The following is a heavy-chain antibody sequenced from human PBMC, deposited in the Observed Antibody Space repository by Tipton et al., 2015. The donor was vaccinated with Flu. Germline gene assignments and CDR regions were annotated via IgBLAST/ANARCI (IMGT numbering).Heavy chain of an antibody. J-gene: IGHJ4*02. CDR2: INHSGST. D-gene: IGHD3-22*01. Sequence: TLSLTCSVYGGSFSGYYWTWIRQPPGKGLEWIGEINHSGSTHYSSSLKSRVTMSVDSSKNQFSLHLSSVTAADPAVYYCARVSPRRVTAIVVVMLPEGYFDYWGQGTLAIVSS. CDR3: ARVSPRRVTAIVVVMLPEGYFDY. V-gene: IGHV4-34*01. CDR1: GGSFSGYY.